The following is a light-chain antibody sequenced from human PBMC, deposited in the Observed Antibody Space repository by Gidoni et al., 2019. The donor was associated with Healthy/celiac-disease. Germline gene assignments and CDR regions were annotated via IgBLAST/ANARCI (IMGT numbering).Light chain of an antibody. Sequence: QSALTQPASVSGSPGPSITISCTGTSSDVGGSNYVSWYQQHPGKAPKLMMYDVSNRPSGVSNRFSGSKSGNTASLTISGLQAEDEADYYCSSYTSSSTLVFGGGTKLTVL. CDR1: SSDVGGSNY. V-gene: IGLV2-14*01. CDR2: DVS. J-gene: IGLJ2*01. CDR3: SSYTSSSTLV.